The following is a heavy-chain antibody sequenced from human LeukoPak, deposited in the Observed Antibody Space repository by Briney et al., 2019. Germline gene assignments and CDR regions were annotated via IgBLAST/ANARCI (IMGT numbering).Heavy chain of an antibody. D-gene: IGHD6-13*01. Sequence: PSETLSLTCTVSGGSISSGSYYWSWIRQPAGKGLEWIGRIYTSGSTNYNPSLKSRVTISVDTSKNQFSLKLSSVTAADTAVYYCARSLSAGPSSDYYYMDVWGKGTTVTVSS. CDR2: IYTSGST. CDR1: GGSISSGSYY. CDR3: ARSLSAGPSSDYYYMDV. V-gene: IGHV4-61*02. J-gene: IGHJ6*03.